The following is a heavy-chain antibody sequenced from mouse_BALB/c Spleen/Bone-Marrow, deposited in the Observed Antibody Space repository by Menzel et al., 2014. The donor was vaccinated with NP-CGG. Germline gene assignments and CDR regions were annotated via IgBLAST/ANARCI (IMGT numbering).Heavy chain of an antibody. CDR1: GYTFTDYW. CDR2: IDTSDSYT. J-gene: IGHJ3*01. V-gene: IGHV1-69*01. D-gene: IGHD2-14*01. Sequence: QVHVKQSGAELVMPGASVKMSYKASGYTFTDYWMHWVKQRPGQGLEWIGAIDTSDSYTSYNQKFKGKATLTVDESSSTAYVQLSSLTSEDSAVYYCARSDYRYDPFAYWGQGTLVTVSA. CDR3: ARSDYRYDPFAY.